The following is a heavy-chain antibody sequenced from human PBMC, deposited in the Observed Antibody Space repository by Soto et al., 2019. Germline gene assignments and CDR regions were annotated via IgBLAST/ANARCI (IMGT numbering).Heavy chain of an antibody. V-gene: IGHV1-69*06. CDR1: GGTFGSYA. Sequence: QVQLVQSVAEVKKPGSSVKVSCKSSGGTFGSYAISWVRQAPGQGLEWMGGVIPIFGAPHYAQKFHGRVTITADIPASPAYLELSSLKSADTGVYYCAKIRWTISLQEEDAIWGQGTLVTVSS. CDR3: AKIRWTISLQEEDAI. D-gene: IGHD2-15*01. J-gene: IGHJ4*02. CDR2: VIPIFGAP.